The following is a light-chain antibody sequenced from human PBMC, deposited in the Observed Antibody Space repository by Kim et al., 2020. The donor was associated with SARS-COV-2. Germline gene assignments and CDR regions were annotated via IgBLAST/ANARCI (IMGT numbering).Light chain of an antibody. J-gene: IGKJ1*01. CDR2: TAS. CDR1: QNINTF. Sequence: DIQMTQSPLSLSASVGDRVTITCRASQNINTFLNWYQQKPGKAPKLLIYTASRLQSWVPSRFSGNGSGTDFTLTISNLQPEDFVTYYCQQSYSTPPMWTFGQGTKVDIK. CDR3: QQSYSTPPMWT. V-gene: IGKV1-39*01.